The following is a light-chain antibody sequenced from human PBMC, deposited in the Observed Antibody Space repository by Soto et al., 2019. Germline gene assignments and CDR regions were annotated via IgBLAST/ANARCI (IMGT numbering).Light chain of an antibody. CDR3: SSYTRSSTLVV. J-gene: IGLJ2*01. Sequence: QSVLTQPASVSGSPGQSITISCTGTSSDVGGYNYVSWYQQHPGKAPKLMIYDVSNRPSGVSNRFSGSKSGNTASLTISGLQAEDEAHYYCSSYTRSSTLVVFGGGTKGTVL. V-gene: IGLV2-14*01. CDR1: SSDVGGYNY. CDR2: DVS.